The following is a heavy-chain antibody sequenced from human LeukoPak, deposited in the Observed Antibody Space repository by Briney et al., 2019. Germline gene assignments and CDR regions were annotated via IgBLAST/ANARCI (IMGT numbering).Heavy chain of an antibody. V-gene: IGHV1-18*04. D-gene: IGHD3-10*01. Sequence: ASVKVSCKASGYTFTSYGISWVRQPPGQGLEWMGWISAYNGNTNYAQKLQGRVTMTTDTSTSTAYMELRSLRYDDTAVYYCARDGRFGELFGYWGQGTLVTVSS. CDR2: ISAYNGNT. CDR3: ARDGRFGELFGY. J-gene: IGHJ4*02. CDR1: GYTFTSYG.